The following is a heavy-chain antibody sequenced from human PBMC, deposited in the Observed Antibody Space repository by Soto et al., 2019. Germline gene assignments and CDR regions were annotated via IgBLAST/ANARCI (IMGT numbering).Heavy chain of an antibody. Sequence: QVQLQESGPGLVKPSQTLSLTCTVSGGSISSGGYYWSWIRQHPGKGLEWIGYIYYSGSTYYNPSLKSRVTLSVDSSKNQFSLKLSSVTAADTAVYYCARADTSGDYFDYWGQGTLDTVSS. J-gene: IGHJ4*02. CDR3: ARADTSGDYFDY. V-gene: IGHV4-31*03. CDR2: IYYSGST. D-gene: IGHD3-10*01. CDR1: GGSISSGGYY.